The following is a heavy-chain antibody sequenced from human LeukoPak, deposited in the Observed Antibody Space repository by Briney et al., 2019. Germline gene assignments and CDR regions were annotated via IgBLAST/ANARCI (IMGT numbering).Heavy chain of an antibody. CDR3: ARDRGSSWTYSFDY. CDR1: GFSVSSSH. J-gene: IGHJ4*02. D-gene: IGHD6-13*01. Sequence: GGSLRLSCAASGFSVSSSHMSWVRQAPGKGLEWVSVIYSGGSTYYADSVKGRFTISRDNSKNTLYLQVNSLRAEDTAVYYCARDRGSSWTYSFDYWGQGTLVTVSS. CDR2: IYSGGST. V-gene: IGHV3-53*01.